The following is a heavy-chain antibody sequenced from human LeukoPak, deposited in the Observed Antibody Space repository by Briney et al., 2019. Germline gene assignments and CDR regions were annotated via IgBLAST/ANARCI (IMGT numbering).Heavy chain of an antibody. CDR2: INHSGST. V-gene: IGHV4-34*01. D-gene: IGHD6-19*01. CDR1: GGSFSGYY. J-gene: IGHJ4*02. CDR3: ARGGGSSGADYFDY. Sequence: SKTLSLTCAVYGGSFSGYYWSWIRQPPGKGLEWIGEINHSGSTNYNPSLKSRVTISVDTSKNQFSLKLSSVTAADTAVYYCARGGGSSGADYFDYWGQGTLVTVSS.